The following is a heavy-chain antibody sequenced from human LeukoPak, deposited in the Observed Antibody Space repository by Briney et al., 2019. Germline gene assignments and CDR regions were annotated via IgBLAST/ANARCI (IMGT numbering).Heavy chain of an antibody. Sequence: GGSLRLSCAASGFTFSSYAMSWVRQAPGKGLEWVSAISGSGGSTYYADSVKGRFTISRDNSKNTLYLQMNSLRAEDTAVYYCARPQRGYSYGYDYWGQGTLVTVSS. CDR2: ISGSGGST. V-gene: IGHV3-23*01. D-gene: IGHD5-18*01. CDR3: ARPQRGYSYGYDY. CDR1: GFTFSSYA. J-gene: IGHJ4*02.